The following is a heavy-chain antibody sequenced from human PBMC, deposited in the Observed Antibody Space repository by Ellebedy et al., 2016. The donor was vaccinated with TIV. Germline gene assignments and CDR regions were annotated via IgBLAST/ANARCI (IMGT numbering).Heavy chain of an antibody. Sequence: GSLRLXCTVSGGSVSSGSYYWSWIRQPPGKGLEWIGYIYYSGSTNYNPSLKSRVTISVDTSKNQFSLKLSSVTAADTAVYYCARGAAMVSYYYYGMDVWGQGTTVTVSS. CDR1: GGSVSSGSYY. J-gene: IGHJ6*02. CDR2: IYYSGST. CDR3: ARGAAMVSYYYYGMDV. D-gene: IGHD5-18*01. V-gene: IGHV4-61*01.